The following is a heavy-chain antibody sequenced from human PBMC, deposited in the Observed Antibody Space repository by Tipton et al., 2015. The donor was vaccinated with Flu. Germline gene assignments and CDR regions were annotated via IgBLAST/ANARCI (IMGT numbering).Heavy chain of an antibody. CDR2: VYYSGST. J-gene: IGHJ4*02. V-gene: IGHV4-59*01. D-gene: IGHD4/OR15-4a*01. Sequence: TLSLTCTVSGGSIIPYFWSWIRQPPGKGLEWLGYVYYSGSTNYNPSLNSRVSMSVDTSENQFSLRLTSVTAADTAVYYRARVVRGAGIDYWGQGTLVTVST. CDR1: GGSIIPYF. CDR3: ARVVRGAGIDY.